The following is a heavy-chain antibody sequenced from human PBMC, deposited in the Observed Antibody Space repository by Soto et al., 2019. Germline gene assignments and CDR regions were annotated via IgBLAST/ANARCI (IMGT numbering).Heavy chain of an antibody. V-gene: IGHV1-2*04. CDR1: GYTFTGYY. CDR3: ARARVATPGSAFDI. J-gene: IGHJ3*02. Sequence: ASVKVSCKASGYTFTGYYMHWVRQAPGQGLEWMGWINPNSGGTNYAQKFQGWVTMTRDTSISTAYMELSRLRSDDTAVYYCARARVATPGSAFDIRGQGTMVTVS. CDR2: INPNSGGT. D-gene: IGHD5-12*01.